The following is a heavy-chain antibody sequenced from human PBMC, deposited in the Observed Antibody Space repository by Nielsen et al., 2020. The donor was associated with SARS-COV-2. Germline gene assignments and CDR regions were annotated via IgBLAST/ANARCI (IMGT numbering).Heavy chain of an antibody. CDR2: ISYDGSNK. CDR1: GFTFSSYA. J-gene: IGHJ6*03. CDR3: ARAPGLYGSGSPYYMDV. D-gene: IGHD3-10*01. V-gene: IGHV3-30-3*01. Sequence: SWAASGFTFSSYAMPWVRQAPGKGLEWVAVISYDGSNKYYADSVKGRFTISRDNSKNTLYLQMNSLRAEDTAVYYCARAPGLYGSGSPYYMDVWGKGTTVTVSS.